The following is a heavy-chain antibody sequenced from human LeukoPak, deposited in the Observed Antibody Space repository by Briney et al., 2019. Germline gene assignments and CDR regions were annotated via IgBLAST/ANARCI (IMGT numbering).Heavy chain of an antibody. CDR1: GGSFSGYY. D-gene: IGHD6-13*01. CDR2: IYYSGST. V-gene: IGHV4-59*01. Sequence: SETLSLTCAVYGGSFSGYYWSWIRQPPGKGLEWIGYIYYSGSTNYNPSLKSRVTISVDTSKNQFSLKLSSVTAADTAVYYCARAGSSWYLNWFDPWGQGTLVTVSS. CDR3: ARAGSSWYLNWFDP. J-gene: IGHJ5*02.